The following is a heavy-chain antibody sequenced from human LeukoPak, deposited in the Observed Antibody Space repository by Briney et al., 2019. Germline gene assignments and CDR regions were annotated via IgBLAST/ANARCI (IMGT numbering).Heavy chain of an antibody. CDR1: GGSISSSSYY. CDR3: AGGAYTGTTVLFDY. CDR2: ISYSGST. Sequence: PSETLSLTCTVSGGSISSSSYYWGWIHQPPGKGLEWIGSISYSGSTYYNPSLKSRVTISVDTSKNQFSLKLSSVTAADTAVYYCAGGAYTGTTVLFDYWGQGTLVTVSS. J-gene: IGHJ4*02. V-gene: IGHV4-39*07. D-gene: IGHD1-1*01.